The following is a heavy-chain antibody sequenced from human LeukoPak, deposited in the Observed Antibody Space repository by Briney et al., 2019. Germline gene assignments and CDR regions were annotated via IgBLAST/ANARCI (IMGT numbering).Heavy chain of an antibody. CDR2: ISGSGGST. CDR1: GFTFSSYA. CDR3: AKAYYDSSGYYKNYFDY. V-gene: IGHV3-23*01. Sequence: HPGGSLRLSCAASGFTFSSYAMSWVRQAPGKGLEWVSAISGSGGSTYYADSVKGRFTISRDNSKNTLYLQMNSLRAGDAAVYYCAKAYYDSSGYYKNYFDYWGQGTLVTVSS. J-gene: IGHJ4*02. D-gene: IGHD3-22*01.